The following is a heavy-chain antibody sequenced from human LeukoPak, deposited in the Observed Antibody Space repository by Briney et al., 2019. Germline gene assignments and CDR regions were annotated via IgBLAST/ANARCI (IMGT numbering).Heavy chain of an antibody. V-gene: IGHV3-23*01. D-gene: IGHD2-2*01. CDR1: GFTFSSYA. CDR2: ISGSGGSI. J-gene: IGHJ5*02. CDR3: AKGAVPAAMRTNWFDP. Sequence: GGSLRLSCAASGFTFSSYAMSWVRQAPGKGLEWVSAISGSGGSIYYADSVKGRFTISRDNSKNTLYLQMNSLRAEDTAVYYCAKGAVPAAMRTNWFDPWGQGTLVTVSS.